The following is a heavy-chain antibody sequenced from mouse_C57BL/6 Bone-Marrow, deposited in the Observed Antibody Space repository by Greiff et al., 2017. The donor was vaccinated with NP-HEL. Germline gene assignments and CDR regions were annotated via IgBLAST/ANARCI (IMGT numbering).Heavy chain of an antibody. CDR2: ISNGGGST. J-gene: IGHJ3*01. CDR1: GFTFSDYY. Sequence: EVQLVESGGGLVQPGGSLKLSCAASGFTFSDYYMYWVRQTPEKRLEWVAYISNGGGSTYYPDTVKGRFTISRDNAKNTLYLQMSRLKSEDTAMYYCASSVFYGSRGFAYWGQGTLVTVSA. V-gene: IGHV5-12*01. D-gene: IGHD1-1*01. CDR3: ASSVFYGSRGFAY.